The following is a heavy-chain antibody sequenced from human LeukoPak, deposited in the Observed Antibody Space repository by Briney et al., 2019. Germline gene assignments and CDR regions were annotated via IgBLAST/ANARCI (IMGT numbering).Heavy chain of an antibody. CDR3: ARGDGVFDD. D-gene: IGHD3-10*01. CDR1: GGSFSGYY. V-gene: IGHV4-34*01. Sequence: SETLSLTCAVYGGSFSGYYWSWIRQPPGKGLEWIGEINHSGSTNYNPSLKSRVTISVDTSKNQFSLKLSSVTAADTAVYYCARGDGVFDDWGQGTLVTVSS. CDR2: INHSGST. J-gene: IGHJ4*02.